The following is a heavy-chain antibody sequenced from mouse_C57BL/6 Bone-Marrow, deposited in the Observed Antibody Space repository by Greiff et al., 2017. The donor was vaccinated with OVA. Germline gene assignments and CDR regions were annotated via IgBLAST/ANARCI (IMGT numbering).Heavy chain of an antibody. D-gene: IGHD1-1*01. CDR2: IYPRSGNT. Sequence: QVQLQQSGAELARPGASVKLSCKASGYTFTSYGISWVKQRTGQGLEWIGEIYPRSGNTYYNEKFKGKATLTADKSSSTAYMELRSLTSEDSAVYFCARRGVYYYGSSFAMDYWGQGTSVTVSS. J-gene: IGHJ4*01. CDR1: GYTFTSYG. V-gene: IGHV1-81*01. CDR3: ARRGVYYYGSSFAMDY.